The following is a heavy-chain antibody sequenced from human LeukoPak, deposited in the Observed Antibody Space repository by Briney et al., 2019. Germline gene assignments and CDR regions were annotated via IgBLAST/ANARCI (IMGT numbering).Heavy chain of an antibody. V-gene: IGHV4-59*08. D-gene: IGHD5-24*01. CDR1: GGSISSYY. CDR2: IYYSGST. J-gene: IGHJ4*02. CDR3: ARYGAATIARFDY. Sequence: SETLSLTCTVSGGSISSYYWSWIRQPPGKGLEWIGYIYYSGSTNYNPPLKSRVTMSVDTSKNQFSLNLTSVTAADTGVYYCARYGAATIARFDYWGQGTLVTVSS.